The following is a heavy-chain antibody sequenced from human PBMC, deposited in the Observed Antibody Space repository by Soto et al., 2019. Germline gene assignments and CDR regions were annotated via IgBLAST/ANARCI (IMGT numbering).Heavy chain of an antibody. D-gene: IGHD3-9*01. CDR3: ARDKDDILTGSHFDY. CDR2: ISAYNGNT. J-gene: IGHJ4*02. Sequence: QVQLVQSGAEVKKPGASVKVSCKASGYTFTSYGISWVRQAPGQGLEWMGWISAYNGNTNYAQKLQGRVTMTTDTSTSTAYMGLRSLRSDDTAVYYCARDKDDILTGSHFDYWGQGTLVTVSS. CDR1: GYTFTSYG. V-gene: IGHV1-18*01.